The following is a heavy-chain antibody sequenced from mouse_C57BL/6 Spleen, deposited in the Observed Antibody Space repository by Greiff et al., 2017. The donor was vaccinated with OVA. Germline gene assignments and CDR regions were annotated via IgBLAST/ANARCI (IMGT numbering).Heavy chain of an antibody. D-gene: IGHD1-1*01. J-gene: IGHJ1*03. Sequence: QVQLKQPGAELVRPGSSVKLSCKASGYTFTSYWMDWVKQRPGQGLEWIGNIYPSDSETHYNQKFKDKATLTVDKSSSTAYMQLSSLTSEDSAVYYCARHYGSSYYFDVWGTGTTVTVSS. V-gene: IGHV1-61*01. CDR1: GYTFTSYW. CDR2: IYPSDSET. CDR3: ARHYGSSYYFDV.